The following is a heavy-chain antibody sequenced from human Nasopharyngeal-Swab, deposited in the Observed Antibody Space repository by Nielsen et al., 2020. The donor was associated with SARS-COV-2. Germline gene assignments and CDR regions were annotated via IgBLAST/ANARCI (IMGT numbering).Heavy chain of an antibody. J-gene: IGHJ4*02. CDR3: AKICGGSGGSCSLDY. Sequence: GGSLRLSCAASGFTFSSYAMSWVRQAPGKGLERVSAISGSGGSTYYADSVKGRFTISRDNSKNTLYLQMNSLRAEDTAVYYCAKICGGSGGSCSLDYWGQGTLVTVSS. V-gene: IGHV3-23*01. D-gene: IGHD2-15*01. CDR2: ISGSGGST. CDR1: GFTFSSYA.